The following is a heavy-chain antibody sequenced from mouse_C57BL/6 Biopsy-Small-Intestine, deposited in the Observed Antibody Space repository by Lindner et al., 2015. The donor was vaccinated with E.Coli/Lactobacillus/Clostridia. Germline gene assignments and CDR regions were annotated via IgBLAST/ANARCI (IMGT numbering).Heavy chain of an antibody. J-gene: IGHJ2*01. CDR3: ARGGSFITTVLSFDY. CDR1: GYTFTSYS. Sequence: VQLAGGLELSWRGPGASVKLSCKASGYTFTSYSINWVKQRTGQGLEWIGEIYPRSDNTYYNEKFKGKATLTADKSSSTAYMELRSLTSEDSAVYICARGGSFITTVLSFDYWGQGTTLTVSS. CDR2: IYPRSDNT. V-gene: IGHV1-81*01. D-gene: IGHD1-1*01.